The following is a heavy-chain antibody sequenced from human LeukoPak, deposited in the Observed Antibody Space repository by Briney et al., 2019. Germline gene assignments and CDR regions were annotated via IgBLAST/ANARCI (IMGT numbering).Heavy chain of an antibody. D-gene: IGHD6-6*01. CDR2: MNPNSGNT. CDR3: ARSPNREWSLAARPDWFDP. Sequence: ASVKVSCKASGYTFTSYDINWVRQATGQGLEWMGWMNPNSGNTGYAQKFQGRVTITRNTSISTAYMELSSLRSEDTAVYYCARSPNREWSLAARPDWFDPWGQGTLVTVSS. CDR1: GYTFTSYD. V-gene: IGHV1-8*03. J-gene: IGHJ5*02.